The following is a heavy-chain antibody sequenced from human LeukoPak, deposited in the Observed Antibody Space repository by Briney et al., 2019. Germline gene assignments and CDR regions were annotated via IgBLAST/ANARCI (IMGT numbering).Heavy chain of an antibody. CDR1: GFTFSSYS. CDR2: ISSSSSTI. CDR3: ARDWLDYYDSPYPRFVDY. J-gene: IGHJ4*02. D-gene: IGHD3-22*01. V-gene: IGHV3-48*01. Sequence: PGGSLRLSCAASGFTFSSYSMNWVRQAPGKGLEWVSYISSSSSTIYYADSVKGRFTISRDNAKNSLYLQMNSLRAEDTAVYYCARDWLDYYDSPYPRFVDYWGQGTLVTVSS.